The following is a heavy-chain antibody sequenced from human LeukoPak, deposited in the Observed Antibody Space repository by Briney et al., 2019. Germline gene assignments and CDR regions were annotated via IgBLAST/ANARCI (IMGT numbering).Heavy chain of an antibody. J-gene: IGHJ4*02. V-gene: IGHV1-69*13. Sequence: GASVKVSCKASGGTFSSYAISWVRQAPGQGLEWMGGIIPIFGTANYAQKFQGRVMITADESTSTAYMELSSLRSEDTAVYYCARGEGTIYSSSTYFDYWGQGTLVTVSS. CDR1: GGTFSSYA. CDR3: ARGEGTIYSSSTYFDY. D-gene: IGHD6-13*01. CDR2: IIPIFGTA.